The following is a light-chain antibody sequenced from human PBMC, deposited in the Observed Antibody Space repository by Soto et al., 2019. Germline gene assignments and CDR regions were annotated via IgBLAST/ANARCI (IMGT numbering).Light chain of an antibody. CDR3: QQYGTSHT. Sequence: EIVLTQSPGTLSLSPGERATLFCRASQSVSSSYLAWYQQKPGQAPRLLIYGASSRATGIPDRFSGGGSGTDFTLTISRLEPEDFAVYYCQQYGTSHTFGGGTKVEIK. CDR1: QSVSSSY. J-gene: IGKJ4*01. CDR2: GAS. V-gene: IGKV3-20*01.